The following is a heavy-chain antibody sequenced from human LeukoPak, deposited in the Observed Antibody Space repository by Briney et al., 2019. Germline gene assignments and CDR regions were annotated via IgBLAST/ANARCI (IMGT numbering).Heavy chain of an antibody. CDR2: IWYDGSNK. J-gene: IGHJ6*02. D-gene: IGHD6-13*01. CDR1: GFTFSSYG. V-gene: IGHV3-33*08. CDR3: ARDLIAAAGYYYYYGMDV. Sequence: PGRSLRLSCAASGFTFSSYGMHWVRQAPGKGLEWVAVIWYDGSNKYYADSVKGRFTISRDNSKNTLYLQMNSLRAEDTAVYYCARDLIAAAGYYYYYGMDVWGQGTTVTVSS.